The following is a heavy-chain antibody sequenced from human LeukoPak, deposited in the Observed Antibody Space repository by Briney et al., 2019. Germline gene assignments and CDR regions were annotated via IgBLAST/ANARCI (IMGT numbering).Heavy chain of an antibody. Sequence: ASVKVSCKASGYTFTSYGISWVRQAPGQGLEWMGWISAYNGNTNYAQKLQGRVTMTTDTSTSTAYMELSSLRSEDTAVYYCARHLYESRGQTSFDYWGQGTLVTVSS. D-gene: IGHD3-22*01. V-gene: IGHV1-18*01. J-gene: IGHJ4*02. CDR3: ARHLYESRGQTSFDY. CDR2: ISAYNGNT. CDR1: GYTFTSYG.